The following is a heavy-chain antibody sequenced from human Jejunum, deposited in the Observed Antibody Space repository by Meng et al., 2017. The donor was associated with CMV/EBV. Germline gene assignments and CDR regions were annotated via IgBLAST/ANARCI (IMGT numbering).Heavy chain of an antibody. CDR3: AHRSLPAASFDY. Sequence: QITLKESGPTLVKPTXTLTLTCTFSGFSLSTSGVGVGWIRQPPGKALEWLALIYWDDDKRYSPSLKSRLTVTKDASKNQVVLTMTNMDPVDTATYYCAHRSLPAASFDYWGQGTLVTVSS. CDR1: GFSLSTSGVG. CDR2: IYWDDDK. J-gene: IGHJ4*02. D-gene: IGHD2-2*01. V-gene: IGHV2-5*02.